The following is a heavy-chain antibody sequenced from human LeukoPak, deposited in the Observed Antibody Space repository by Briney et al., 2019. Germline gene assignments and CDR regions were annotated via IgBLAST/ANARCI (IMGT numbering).Heavy chain of an antibody. CDR3: ARDLYYYDSVDY. V-gene: IGHV3-7*01. CDR1: GFTVSSNY. Sequence: GGSLRLSCAASGFTVSSNYMSWVRQAPGKGLEWVANIKQDGSEKYYVDSVKGRFTISRDNAKNSLYLQMNSLRAEDTAVYYCARDLYYYDSVDYWGQGTLVTVSS. D-gene: IGHD3-22*01. J-gene: IGHJ4*02. CDR2: IKQDGSEK.